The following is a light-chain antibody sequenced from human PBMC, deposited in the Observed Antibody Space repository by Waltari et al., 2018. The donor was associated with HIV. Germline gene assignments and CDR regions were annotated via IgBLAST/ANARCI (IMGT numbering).Light chain of an antibody. CDR2: YDS. CDR1: YIGSNS. CDR3: QVWDAKTEHVL. J-gene: IGLJ2*01. Sequence: SYVLPQPPSLSVAPGRTAMMTCWGLYIGSNSVPWYRQKSGQAPVLVISYDSDRSSGIPERFSGSNSGNTATLTVSRVEAGDEADYYCQVWDAKTEHVLFGGGTKLSVL. V-gene: IGLV3-21*04.